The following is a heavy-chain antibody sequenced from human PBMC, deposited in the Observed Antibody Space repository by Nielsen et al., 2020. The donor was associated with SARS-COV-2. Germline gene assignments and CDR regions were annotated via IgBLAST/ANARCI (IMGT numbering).Heavy chain of an antibody. Sequence: SETLSLTCTVSGGSISTYYWSWIRQSPGKGVEWIAQVSYSGRTDYNPSLSLERRVTISVDTSKNQVSPQLSSVTAADTALYYCARQRGRGWYFDLWGRGTLVTVSS. CDR2: VSYSGRT. V-gene: IGHV4-59*08. J-gene: IGHJ2*01. D-gene: IGHD3-16*01. CDR3: ARQRGRGWYFDL. CDR1: GGSISTYY.